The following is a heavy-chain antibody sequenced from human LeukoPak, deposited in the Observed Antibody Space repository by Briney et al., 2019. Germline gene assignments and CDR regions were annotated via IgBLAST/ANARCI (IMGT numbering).Heavy chain of an antibody. Sequence: GGSLRLSCAASGFTFGSYTMSWVRQAPGKGLEWVSTITTSDGNTYYADSVKGRFTVSRDNSKNTLYLQMNSLKTEDTAVYYCTTIGYYVDYWGQGTLVTVSS. J-gene: IGHJ4*02. CDR2: ITTSDGNT. D-gene: IGHD3-10*02. V-gene: IGHV3-23*01. CDR3: TTIGYYVDY. CDR1: GFTFGSYT.